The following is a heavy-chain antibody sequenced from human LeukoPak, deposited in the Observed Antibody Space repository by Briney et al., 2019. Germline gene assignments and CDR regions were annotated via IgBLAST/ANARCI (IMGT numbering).Heavy chain of an antibody. CDR1: GFTFSSYA. CDR2: ISGSGGST. J-gene: IGHJ6*02. Sequence: GALRLSCAASGFTFSSYAMSWVRQAPGKGLEWVSAISGSGGSTYYADSVKGRFTISRDNSKNTLYLQMNSLRAEDTAVYYCAKMVGDYYYGMDVWGQGTTVTVSS. CDR3: AKMVGDYYYGMDV. V-gene: IGHV3-23*01. D-gene: IGHD1-26*01.